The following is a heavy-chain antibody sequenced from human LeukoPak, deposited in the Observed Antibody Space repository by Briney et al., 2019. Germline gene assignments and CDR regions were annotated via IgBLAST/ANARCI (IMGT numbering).Heavy chain of an antibody. CDR1: GYTFTSYY. CDR2: INLSCGST. J-gene: IGHJ5*02. V-gene: IGHV1-46*01. Sequence: ASETVSYKASGYTFTSYYMHWVRQAPRQGLDWMGIINLSCGSTSYAQKFQGRVTMPRDTSPSTVYMELSSLRSEHTVVYYCARTIAAAGSVVWFDPWGQGTLVTVSS. CDR3: ARTIAAAGSVVWFDP. D-gene: IGHD6-13*01.